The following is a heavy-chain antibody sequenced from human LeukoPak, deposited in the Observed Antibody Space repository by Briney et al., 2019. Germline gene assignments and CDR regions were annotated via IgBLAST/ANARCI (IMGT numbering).Heavy chain of an antibody. CDR3: ARAPSIVVVPAATTGMDWFDP. CDR2: ISSSGSTI. Sequence: GGSLRLSCAASGFTHSDYYMSLIRQAPGKGLEWVSYISSSGSTIYYADSVKGRFTISRDNAKNSLYLQMNSLRAEDTAVYYCARAPSIVVVPAATTGMDWFDPWGQGTLVTVSS. V-gene: IGHV3-11*01. J-gene: IGHJ5*02. CDR1: GFTHSDYY. D-gene: IGHD2-2*01.